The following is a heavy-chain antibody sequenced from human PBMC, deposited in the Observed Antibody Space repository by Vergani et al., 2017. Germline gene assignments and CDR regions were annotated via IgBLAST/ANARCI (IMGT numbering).Heavy chain of an antibody. CDR3: ARDRDGGGFDY. Sequence: QVQLVQSGAEVKKPGSSVKVSCKASGGTFSSYAISWVRHAPGQGLEWMGRIIPILGIANYAQKFQGRVTITADKSTSTAYMELSSLRSEDTAVYYCARDRDGGGFDYWGQGTLVTVSS. D-gene: IGHD4-23*01. J-gene: IGHJ4*02. CDR2: IIPILGIA. CDR1: GGTFSSYA. V-gene: IGHV1-69*04.